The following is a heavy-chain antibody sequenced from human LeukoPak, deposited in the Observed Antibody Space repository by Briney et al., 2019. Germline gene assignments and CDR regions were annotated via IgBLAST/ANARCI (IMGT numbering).Heavy chain of an antibody. D-gene: IGHD3-10*01. Sequence: RGSLRLSCAASGFTFSDYYMSWIRQAPGKGLEWVSYISSSGSTIYYADSVKGRFTISRENAKNSLYLQMNSLRAEDTAVYYCARAALLWFGEPYYFDYWGQGTLVTAYS. CDR1: GFTFSDYY. CDR2: ISSSGSTI. J-gene: IGHJ4*02. V-gene: IGHV3-11*01. CDR3: ARAALLWFGEPYYFDY.